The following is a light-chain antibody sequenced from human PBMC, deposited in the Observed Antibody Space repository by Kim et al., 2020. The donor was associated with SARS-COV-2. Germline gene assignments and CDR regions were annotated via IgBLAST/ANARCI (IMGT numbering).Light chain of an antibody. V-gene: IGLV3-1*01. CDR1: KLGDKY. CDR2: LDS. Sequence: VSPGQTASITCSGDKLGDKYACWHQQKPGRSPVLVIDLDSKRPAGIPERFSGSNSGNTATLTISGTQAMDEADYYCQAWDSSTVVFGGGTQLTVL. CDR3: QAWDSSTVV. J-gene: IGLJ2*01.